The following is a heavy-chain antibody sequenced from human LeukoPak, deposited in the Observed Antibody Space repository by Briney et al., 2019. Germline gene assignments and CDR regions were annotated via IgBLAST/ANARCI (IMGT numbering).Heavy chain of an antibody. Sequence: GESLKISCKGSGYSFTSYWIGWVRQMPGKGLEWMGIIYPGDSDTRYSPSFQGQVTISADKSISTAYLQWSSLKASDTAMYYCPRRVYYDSSGYKIHPNPADAFDIWGQGTMVTVSS. D-gene: IGHD3-22*01. J-gene: IGHJ3*02. CDR1: GYSFTSYW. CDR3: PRRVYYDSSGYKIHPNPADAFDI. V-gene: IGHV5-51*01. CDR2: IYPGDSDT.